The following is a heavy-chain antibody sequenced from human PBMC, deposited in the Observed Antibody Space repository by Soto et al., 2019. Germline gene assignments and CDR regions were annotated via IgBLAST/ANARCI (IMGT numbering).Heavy chain of an antibody. CDR1: GFTFSNAW. Sequence: GGSLRLSCAASGFTFSNAWMNWVRQAPGKGLEWVGRIKSKTDDGTTDYAAPVKGRFTISRDDSKNTLYLQMNSLKTEDTAVYYCTTDSGFLEWLLSPLYGMDVWGQGTTVTVSS. CDR3: TTDSGFLEWLLSPLYGMDV. CDR2: IKSKTDDGTT. J-gene: IGHJ6*02. D-gene: IGHD3-3*01. V-gene: IGHV3-15*07.